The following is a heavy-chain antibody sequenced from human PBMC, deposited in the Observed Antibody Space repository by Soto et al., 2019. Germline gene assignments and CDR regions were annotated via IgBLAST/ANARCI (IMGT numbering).Heavy chain of an antibody. CDR1: GFTFSSYE. V-gene: IGHV3-48*03. CDR2: ISSSGSTI. J-gene: IGHJ6*02. Sequence: LRLSCAASGFTFSSYEMNWVRQAPGKGLEWVSYISSSGSTIYYADSVKGRFTISRDNAKNSLYLQMNSLRAEDTAVYYCARAPYYYGTDVWGQGTTVTVSS. CDR3: ARAPYYYGTDV.